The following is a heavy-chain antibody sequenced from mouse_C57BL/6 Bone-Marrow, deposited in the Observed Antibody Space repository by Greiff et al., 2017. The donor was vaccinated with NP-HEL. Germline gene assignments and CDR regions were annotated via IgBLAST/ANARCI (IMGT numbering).Heavy chain of an antibody. Sequence: VQLQQSGAELVKPGASVKISCKASGYAFSSYWMNWVKQRPGKGLEWIGQIYPGDGDTNYNGKFKGKATLTADKSSSTAYMPRSSLTSEDFAVYFWARDDGYYLYAMDYWGQGTSVTVSS. D-gene: IGHD2-3*01. CDR1: GYAFSSYW. CDR2: IYPGDGDT. CDR3: ARDDGYYLYAMDY. V-gene: IGHV1-80*01. J-gene: IGHJ4*01.